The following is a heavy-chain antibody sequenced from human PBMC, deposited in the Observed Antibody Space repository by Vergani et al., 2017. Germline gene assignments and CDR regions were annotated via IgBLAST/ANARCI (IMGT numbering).Heavy chain of an antibody. V-gene: IGHV4-4*07. CDR3: ARDQYHYGSGSYYTEPIGYFDL. Sequence: QVQLQESGPGLVKPSETQSLTCTVSGGSISSYYWSWIRQPAGKGLEWIGRIYTSGSTNYNPSLKSRVTMSVDTSKNQFSLKLSSVTAADTAVYYCARDQYHYGSGSYYTEPIGYFDLWGRGTLVTVSS. CDR1: GGSISSYY. D-gene: IGHD3-10*01. CDR2: IYTSGST. J-gene: IGHJ2*01.